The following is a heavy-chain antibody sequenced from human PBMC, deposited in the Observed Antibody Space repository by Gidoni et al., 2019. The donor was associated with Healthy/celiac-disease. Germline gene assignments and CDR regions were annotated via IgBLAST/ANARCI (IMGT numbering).Heavy chain of an antibody. J-gene: IGHJ5*02. CDR2: ISYDGSKK. CDR1: GFTFSRYG. Sequence: QVQLVESGGGVVQPGRSLRPSCAASGFTFSRYGMHWVRQAPGKGLEWVAVISYDGSKKYYADSVKGRFTISRDNSKNTLYLRMNSLRAEDTAVYYCAKDEKVAVAVVPPIAWGQGTLVTVSS. D-gene: IGHD6-19*01. V-gene: IGHV3-30*18. CDR3: AKDEKVAVAVVPPIA.